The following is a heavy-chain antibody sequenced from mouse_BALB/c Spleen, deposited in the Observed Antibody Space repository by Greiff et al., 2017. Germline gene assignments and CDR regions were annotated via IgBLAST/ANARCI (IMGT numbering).Heavy chain of an antibody. CDR3: ASGVYGNSEDDY. Sequence: VQLQQSGAELVKPGASVKLSCTASGFNIKDTYMHWVKQRPEQGLEWIGRIDPANGNTKYDPKFQGKATITADTSSNTAYLQLSSLTSEDTAVYYCASGVYGNSEDDYWGQGTTRTVSS. CDR2: IDPANGNT. D-gene: IGHD2-10*02. V-gene: IGHV14-3*02. CDR1: GFNIKDTY. J-gene: IGHJ2*01.